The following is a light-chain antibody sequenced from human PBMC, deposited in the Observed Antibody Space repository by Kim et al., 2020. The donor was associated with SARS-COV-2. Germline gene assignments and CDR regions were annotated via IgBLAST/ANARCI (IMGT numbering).Light chain of an antibody. J-gene: IGLJ1*01. CDR2: QDS. CDR1: RVGDKY. V-gene: IGLV3-1*01. CDR3: QAWDSSTNYV. Sequence: VSPGQTASMSCSGDRVGDKYVCWDQQKPGQSPVLVIYQDSKRPSGIPERFSGSNSGNTATLTIGGTQAMDEADYYCQAWDSSTNYVFGTGTKVTVL.